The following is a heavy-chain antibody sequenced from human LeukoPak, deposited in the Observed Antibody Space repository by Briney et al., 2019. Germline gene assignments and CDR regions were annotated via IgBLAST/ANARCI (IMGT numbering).Heavy chain of an antibody. Sequence: PSETLSLTCTASGASITGYYWTWIRQPPGKGLECVGYIYYTGDSNYNPSLKSRVTMSLDTSKSQFSLKLTSVTAADTAIYYCARYTRIPDYWGQGTLVTVTS. CDR3: ARYTRIPDY. D-gene: IGHD2-15*01. CDR2: IYYTGDS. CDR1: GASITGYY. V-gene: IGHV4-59*01. J-gene: IGHJ4*02.